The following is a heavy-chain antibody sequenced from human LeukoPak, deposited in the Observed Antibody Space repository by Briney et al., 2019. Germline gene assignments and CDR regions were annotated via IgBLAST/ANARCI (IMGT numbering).Heavy chain of an antibody. CDR2: ISWNSGSI. Sequence: GGSLRLSCAASGFTFDDYAMHWVRQAPGKGLEWVSGISWNSGSIGYADSVKGRLTISRDNAKNSLYLQMNSLRAEDTALYYCAKDPGYSGSYYFDYWGQGTLVTVSS. CDR1: GFTFDDYA. CDR3: AKDPGYSGSYYFDY. J-gene: IGHJ4*02. V-gene: IGHV3-9*01. D-gene: IGHD1-26*01.